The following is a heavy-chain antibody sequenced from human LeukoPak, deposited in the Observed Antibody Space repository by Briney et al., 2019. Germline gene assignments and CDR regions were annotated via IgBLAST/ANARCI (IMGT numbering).Heavy chain of an antibody. D-gene: IGHD2-2*01. V-gene: IGHV3-48*01. CDR3: ARDSSSIVVVPAANDY. J-gene: IGHJ4*02. CDR2: ISSSSSTI. Sequence: GGSLRLSCAASGFTFSSYSMNWVRQAPGKGLEWVSYISSSSSTIYYADSVKGRFTISRDNAKNSLYLQMNSLRAEDTAVYYCARDSSSIVVVPAANDYWGQGTLVTVSS. CDR1: GFTFSSYS.